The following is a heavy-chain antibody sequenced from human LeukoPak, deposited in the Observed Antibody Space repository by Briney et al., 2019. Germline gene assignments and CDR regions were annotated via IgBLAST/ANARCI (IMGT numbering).Heavy chain of an antibody. D-gene: IGHD6-19*01. V-gene: IGHV3-30*18. Sequence: GGSLRLSCAASGFTFSSYGMHWVRQAPGKGLEWVAVISYDGSNKYYADSVKGRFTISRDNSKNTLYLQMNSLRAEDTAVYYCAKDIAVAGNDYFDYWGQGTLVTVSS. J-gene: IGHJ4*02. CDR2: ISYDGSNK. CDR1: GFTFSSYG. CDR3: AKDIAVAGNDYFDY.